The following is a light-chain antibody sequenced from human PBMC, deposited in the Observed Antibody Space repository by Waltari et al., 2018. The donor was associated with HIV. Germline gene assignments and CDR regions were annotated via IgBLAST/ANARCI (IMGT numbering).Light chain of an antibody. J-gene: IGLJ3*02. CDR2: DVR. Sequence: QSAPTQPASVSGSPGQSLTISCTGTSSDVGGYNYVSCYQQHPGKAPKLMIYDVRKLPSGVSKRFSRSKSRITASRTSSGLQAEDEADYYCSSYTSNITRVFGGGTKLTVL. CDR3: SSYTSNITRV. CDR1: SSDVGGYNY. V-gene: IGLV2-14*03.